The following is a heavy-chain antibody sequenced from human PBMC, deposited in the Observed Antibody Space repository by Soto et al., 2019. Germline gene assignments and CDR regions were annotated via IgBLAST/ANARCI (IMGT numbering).Heavy chain of an antibody. CDR3: AKEFEKASMGYYFDF. Sequence: GGSLRLSCAASGFSFDDYAMHWVRQVPGKGLEWVAGLNWNSGVIGYADSVKGRFTISRDNAKKSLHLQMNSLRVEDTALYYCAKEFEKASMGYYFDFWGQGALVTVSS. V-gene: IGHV3-9*01. J-gene: IGHJ4*02. CDR2: LNWNSGVI. D-gene: IGHD2-8*01. CDR1: GFSFDDYA.